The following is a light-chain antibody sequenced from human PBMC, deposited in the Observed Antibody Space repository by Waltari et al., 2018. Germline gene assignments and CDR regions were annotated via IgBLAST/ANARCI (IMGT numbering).Light chain of an antibody. J-gene: IGLJ2*01. CDR2: DTN. CDR1: TGPVTSGAC. V-gene: IGLV7-46*01. CDR3: SLSYSDGQVI. Sequence: QAVVTQEPSLTVSPAGKVTPTCGSRTGPVTSGACPSWFQQKPGPATRTLIYDTNNRMSWAPSRFSGSLLGGRAALTLSGAQPEDEAEYYCSLSYSDGQVIFGGGTKLTVL.